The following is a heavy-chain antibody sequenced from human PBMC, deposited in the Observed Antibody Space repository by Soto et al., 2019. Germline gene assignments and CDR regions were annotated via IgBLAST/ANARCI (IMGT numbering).Heavy chain of an antibody. V-gene: IGHV3-7*01. CDR3: ARDIGFDYVN. CDR1: GFNVMRYW. Sequence: PGRSLRLSCAVLGFNVMRYWMSWVRQAPGKGLEWVASVKEEGSELYYLHSVRGRFSISRDSAGNALHLTMNYLSAEDTGVYFCARDIGFDYVNWGQGIPVTVSS. CDR2: VKEEGSEL. D-gene: IGHD3-16*01. J-gene: IGHJ4*02.